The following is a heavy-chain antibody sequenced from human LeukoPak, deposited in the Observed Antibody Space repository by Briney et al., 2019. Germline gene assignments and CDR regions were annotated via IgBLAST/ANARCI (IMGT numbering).Heavy chain of an antibody. V-gene: IGHV4-59*01. CDR2: IYYSGST. D-gene: IGHD2-2*01. J-gene: IGHJ4*02. CDR3: ARARSANYCSSTSCYLPKTYYFDY. CDR1: GASISSYY. Sequence: PSETLSLTCTVSGASISSYYWSWIRQPPGKGLEWIGYIYYSGSTNYNPSLKSRVTISVDTSKNQFSLRLSSVTAADTAVYYCARARSANYCSSTSCYLPKTYYFDYWGQGTLVTVSS.